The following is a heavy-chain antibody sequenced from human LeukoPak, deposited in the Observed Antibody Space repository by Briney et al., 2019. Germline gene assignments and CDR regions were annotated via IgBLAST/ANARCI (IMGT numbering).Heavy chain of an antibody. CDR2: IYPGDSDT. Sequence: GESLKISCKGSGYSFTSYWIGWVRQMPGKGLEWMGIIYPGDSDTRYSPSFQGQVAISVDKSISTAYLQWSSLKASDTAMYYCATRGEGGYSYGYQFDYWGQGTLVTVSS. CDR3: ATRGEGGYSYGYQFDY. D-gene: IGHD5-18*01. V-gene: IGHV5-51*01. J-gene: IGHJ4*02. CDR1: GYSFTSYW.